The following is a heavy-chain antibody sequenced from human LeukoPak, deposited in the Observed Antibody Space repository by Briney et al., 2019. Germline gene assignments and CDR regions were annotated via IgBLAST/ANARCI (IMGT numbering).Heavy chain of an antibody. D-gene: IGHD4-17*01. V-gene: IGHV3-48*03. CDR2: ISSSGSTI. CDR1: GFTFSSYE. J-gene: IGHJ2*01. CDR3: ARIYGDYLFYRYFDL. Sequence: PGGSLRLSCAASGFTFSSYEMNWVRQAPGKGLEWVSYISSSGSTIYYADSVKGRFTISRDNAKNSLYLQMNSLRAEDTAVYYCARIYGDYLFYRYFDLWGRGTLVTVSS.